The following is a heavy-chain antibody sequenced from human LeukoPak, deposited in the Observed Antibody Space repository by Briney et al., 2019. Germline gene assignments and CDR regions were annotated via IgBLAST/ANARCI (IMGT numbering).Heavy chain of an antibody. D-gene: IGHD6-13*01. CDR3: VKDRAAGTTRYYFDY. CDR2: INSDGSTT. CDR1: GFTFSSYW. J-gene: IGHJ4*02. V-gene: IGHV3-74*01. Sequence: GGSLRLSCAASGFTFSSYWMHWVRQAPGEGLVWVSRINSDGSTTSYADSVKGRFTISRDNAKNTLYLQMNSLRAEDTAVYYCVKDRAAGTTRYYFDYWGQGTLVTVSS.